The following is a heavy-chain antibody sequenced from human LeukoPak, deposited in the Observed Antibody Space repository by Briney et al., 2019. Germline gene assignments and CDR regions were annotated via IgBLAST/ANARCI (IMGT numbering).Heavy chain of an antibody. Sequence: SGGSLRLSCAASGLTFDDYAMHWVRQAPGKGLEWVSGISWNSGSIGYADSVKGRFTISRDNAKNSLYLQMNSLRAEDTALYYCAKDGGLDYGVMKFDYWGQGTLVTVSS. D-gene: IGHD4-17*01. CDR2: ISWNSGSI. CDR3: AKDGGLDYGVMKFDY. V-gene: IGHV3-9*01. J-gene: IGHJ4*02. CDR1: GLTFDDYA.